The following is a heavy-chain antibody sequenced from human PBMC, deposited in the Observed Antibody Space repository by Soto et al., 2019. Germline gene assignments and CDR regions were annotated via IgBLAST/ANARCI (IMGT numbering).Heavy chain of an antibody. CDR3: VRGGGGGQFDY. D-gene: IGHD2-21*01. CDR2: ISINSNYR. J-gene: IGHJ4*02. V-gene: IGHV3-11*06. CDR1: GFSLSDFY. Sequence: QIQLVESGGGLVKPGGSLRLSCAASGFSLSDFYMSWIRQAPGKGLEWVSYISINSNYRENAVSVKGRHTISRDNAKNSLYLQMNSLRGEDTAVYYCVRGGGGGQFDYWGQGTLVSVSS.